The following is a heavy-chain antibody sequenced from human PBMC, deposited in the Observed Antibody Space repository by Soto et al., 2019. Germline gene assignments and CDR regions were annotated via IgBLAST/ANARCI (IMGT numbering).Heavy chain of an antibody. CDR2: ISASGDNS. CDR3: AAGGEGSFHFVY. Sequence: EVQLLESGGGLVQPGGSLRLSCAASGFTFSTYAMSWVRQAPGKGLEWVVGISASGDNSYYADSVKGRFTISRDNSKGILYLQMNNLRAEDTAVYYCAAGGEGSFHFVYWGQGTLVTVSS. CDR1: GFTFSTYA. V-gene: IGHV3-23*01. J-gene: IGHJ4*02. D-gene: IGHD3-10*01.